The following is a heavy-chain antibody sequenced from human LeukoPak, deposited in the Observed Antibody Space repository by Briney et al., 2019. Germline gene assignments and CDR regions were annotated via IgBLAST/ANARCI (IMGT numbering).Heavy chain of an antibody. Sequence: GRSLRLSCAASGFTFSNYGMHWVRQAPGKGLEWVAVISYDGSNKYYADSVKGRFTISRDNSKNTLYLQMNSLRAEDTAVYYCAKGSLGTDSSGPGGYWGQGTLVTVSS. CDR1: GFTFSNYG. J-gene: IGHJ4*02. D-gene: IGHD3-22*01. CDR3: AKGSLGTDSSGPGGY. CDR2: ISYDGSNK. V-gene: IGHV3-30*18.